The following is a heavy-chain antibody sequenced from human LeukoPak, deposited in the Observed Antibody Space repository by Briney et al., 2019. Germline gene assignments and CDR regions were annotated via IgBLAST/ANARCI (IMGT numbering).Heavy chain of an antibody. Sequence: GESLKISCRGSGYSFTNYWIGWVRQMPGKGLEWMGIIYPGDSDTRYSPSFQGQVTISADKSISTAYLQCSSLKASDTAMYYCARGGYGSATYLNYWGQGALVIVSS. CDR3: ARGGYGSATYLNY. CDR2: IYPGDSDT. CDR1: GYSFTNYW. D-gene: IGHD3-10*01. J-gene: IGHJ4*02. V-gene: IGHV5-51*01.